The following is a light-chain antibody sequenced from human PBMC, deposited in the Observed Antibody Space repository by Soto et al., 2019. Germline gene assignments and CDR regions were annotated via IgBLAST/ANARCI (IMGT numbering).Light chain of an antibody. CDR3: AAWNDSLNGVV. J-gene: IGLJ2*01. V-gene: IGLV1-44*01. CDR2: TTN. CDR1: RSNIGSKT. Sequence: QLVLTQPPSASGTPGQRVTISCSGSRSNIGSKTLNWYQQVPGSAPKLLIYTTNQRPSGVPVRFSASKSGTSASLAISGLQSEDEADYYCAAWNDSLNGVVFGGGTKVTVL.